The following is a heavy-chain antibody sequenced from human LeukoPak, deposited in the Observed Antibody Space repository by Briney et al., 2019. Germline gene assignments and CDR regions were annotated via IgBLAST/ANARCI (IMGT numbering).Heavy chain of an antibody. CDR3: ARGPEYYDILTGYSRSEYFQH. V-gene: IGHV1-69*13. J-gene: IGHJ1*01. CDR1: GGTFSSYA. D-gene: IGHD3-9*01. CDR2: IIPIFGTA. Sequence: GASVKVSCKASGGTFSSYAISWVRQVPGQGLEWMGGIIPIFGTANYAQKFQGRVTIAADESTSTAYMELSSLRSEDTAVYYCARGPEYYDILTGYSRSEYFQHWGQGTLVTVSS.